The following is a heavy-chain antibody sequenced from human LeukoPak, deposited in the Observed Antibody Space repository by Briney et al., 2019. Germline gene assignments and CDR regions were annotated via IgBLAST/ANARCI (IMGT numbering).Heavy chain of an antibody. V-gene: IGHV1-46*01. CDR1: GYTFTSYY. Sequence: GASVKVSCKASGYTFTSYYMHWVRQAPGQGLEWMGIINPSGGSTSYAQKFQGRATMTRDTSTSTVYMELSSLRSEDTAVYYCASTHHIWFGDHTEAPLGYWGQGTLVTVSS. J-gene: IGHJ4*02. CDR3: ASTHHIWFGDHTEAPLGY. CDR2: INPSGGST. D-gene: IGHD3-10*01.